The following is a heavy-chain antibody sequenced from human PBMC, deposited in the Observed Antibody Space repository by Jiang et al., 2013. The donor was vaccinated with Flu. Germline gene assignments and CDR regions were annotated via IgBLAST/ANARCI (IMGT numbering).Heavy chain of an antibody. CDR3: ARVLGARDY. D-gene: IGHD1-26*01. CDR2: INHSGST. CDR1: GGSFSGYY. V-gene: IGHV4-34*01. J-gene: IGHJ4*02. Sequence: LLKPSETLSLTCAVYGGSFSGYYWSWIRQPPGKGLEWIGEINHSGSTNYNPSLKSRVTISVDTSKNQFSLKLSSVTAADTAVYYCARVLGARDYWGQGTLVTVSS.